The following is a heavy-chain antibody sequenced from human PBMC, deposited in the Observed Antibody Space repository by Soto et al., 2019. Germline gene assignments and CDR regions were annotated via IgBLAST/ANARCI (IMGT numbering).Heavy chain of an antibody. J-gene: IGHJ4*02. CDR1: GGTLNNYA. V-gene: IGHV1-69*13. CDR3: ATDSNYDVSNSF. D-gene: IGHD3-3*01. Sequence: SVKVSCKASGGTLNNYAINWVRQAPGQGLEWMGGILPVSAPPDYAQKFQGRVSITADHSTSTVYMELSRLKSDDTAVYFCATDSNYDVSNSFWGQGTLVTVYS. CDR2: ILPVSAPP.